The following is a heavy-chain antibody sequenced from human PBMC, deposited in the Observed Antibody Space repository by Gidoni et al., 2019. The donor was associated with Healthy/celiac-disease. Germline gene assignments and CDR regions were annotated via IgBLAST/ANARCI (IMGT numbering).Heavy chain of an antibody. CDR1: GFTFSSYA. CDR3: AKENRRFLEWLSRFDY. J-gene: IGHJ4*02. D-gene: IGHD3-3*01. Sequence: EVQLLESGGGLVQPGGSLRLHCAAPGFTFSSYAMSWVRQAPGKGLEWVSAISGSGGSTYYADSVKGRFTISRDNSKNTLYLQMNSLRAEDTAVYYCAKENRRFLEWLSRFDYWGQGTLVTVSS. V-gene: IGHV3-23*01. CDR2: ISGSGGST.